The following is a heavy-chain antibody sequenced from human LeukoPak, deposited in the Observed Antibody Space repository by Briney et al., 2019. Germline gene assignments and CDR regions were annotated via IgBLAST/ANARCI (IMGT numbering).Heavy chain of an antibody. V-gene: IGHV4-59*08. CDR1: GGSISSYF. CDR3: ARHSNYGSGSYYRYWFDP. D-gene: IGHD3-10*01. Sequence: SETLSLTCTVSGGSISSYFWSWIRQPPGKGLEWIGYIYYSGSTNYNPSLKSRVTISVDTSKNQFSLKLSSVTAADTAVYYCARHSNYGSGSYYRYWFDPWGQGTLVTVSS. CDR2: IYYSGST. J-gene: IGHJ5*02.